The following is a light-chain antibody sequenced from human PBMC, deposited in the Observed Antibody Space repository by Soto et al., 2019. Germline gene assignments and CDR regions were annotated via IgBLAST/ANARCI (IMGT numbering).Light chain of an antibody. J-gene: IGLJ2*01. CDR2: DDT. V-gene: IGLV2-23*01. Sequence: QSVLTQPASVSGSPGQSIPISCTGTSSDVGSYNLVSWYQQHTGKAPKLMIYDDTKRPSGVSNRFSGSKSGNTASLTISGLQAEDEADYYCCSYAGSSTLVVGGGTKVTVL. CDR3: CSYAGSSTLV. CDR1: SSDVGSYNL.